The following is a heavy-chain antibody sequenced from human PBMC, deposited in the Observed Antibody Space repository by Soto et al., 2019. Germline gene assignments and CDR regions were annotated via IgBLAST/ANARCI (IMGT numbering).Heavy chain of an antibody. CDR2: INHSGST. CDR1: GGSFSGYY. J-gene: IGHJ4*02. V-gene: IGHV4-34*01. Sequence: KPSETLSLTCAVYGGSFSGYYWTWIRQSPGKGLEWIGEINHSGSTRYNPSLKSRVTLSIEKSKNQFSMNLNSVTAADTAVYFCARLHLRNDYVRGSYRYTPYYFDLWGQGTLVTVSS. CDR3: ARLHLRNDYVRGSYRYTPYYFDL. D-gene: IGHD3-16*02.